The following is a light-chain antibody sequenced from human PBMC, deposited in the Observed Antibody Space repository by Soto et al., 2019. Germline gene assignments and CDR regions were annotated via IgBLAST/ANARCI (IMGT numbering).Light chain of an antibody. J-gene: IGKJ2*01. CDR3: QQDNNWPLYT. CDR1: QSVSSN. CDR2: GAC. Sequence: EIVMTQSPATLSVSPGERASLSCRASQSVSSNLAWYQQKPGQAPRLLIYGACTRATAIPARFSGSGSGTEFTPTVSSLLSEAVAVYYCQQDNNWPLYTFGQGTKLVIK. V-gene: IGKV3-15*01.